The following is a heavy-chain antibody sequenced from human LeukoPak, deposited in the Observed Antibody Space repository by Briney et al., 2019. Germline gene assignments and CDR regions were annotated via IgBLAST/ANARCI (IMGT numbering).Heavy chain of an antibody. D-gene: IGHD1-7*01. CDR3: ARGWVSGNYGVGYYFDY. J-gene: IGHJ4*02. CDR1: GYTFTGYY. Sequence: ASVKVSCKASGYTFTGYYMHWVRQAPGQGLEWMGWINPNSGGTNYAQKFQGRVTMTRATSISTAYMELSRLRSDDTAVYYCARGWVSGNYGVGYYFDYWGQGTLVTVSS. V-gene: IGHV1-2*02. CDR2: INPNSGGT.